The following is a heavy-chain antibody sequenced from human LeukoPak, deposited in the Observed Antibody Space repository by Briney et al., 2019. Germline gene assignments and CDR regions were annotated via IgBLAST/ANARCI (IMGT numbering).Heavy chain of an antibody. CDR1: GFTVSSNY. Sequence: PGGSLRLSCAASGFTVSSNYMSWVRQAPGKGLEWVSVIYSGGSTYYADSVKGRFTISRDNSKNTLYLQMNSLRAEDTAVYYCARYWTYDSSGDYFGYWGQGTLVTVSS. V-gene: IGHV3-53*01. D-gene: IGHD3-22*01. CDR3: ARYWTYDSSGDYFGY. CDR2: IYSGGST. J-gene: IGHJ4*02.